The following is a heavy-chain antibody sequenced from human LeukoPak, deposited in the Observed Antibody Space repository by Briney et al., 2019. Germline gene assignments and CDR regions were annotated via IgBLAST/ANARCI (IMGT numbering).Heavy chain of an antibody. V-gene: IGHV4-4*07. CDR1: GGSISSYY. Sequence: SETLSLTCTVSGGSISSYYWSWIRQPAGKGLEWIGRIYTSGSTNYNPSLKSRVTMSVDTSKNQFSLKLSSVTAADTAVYYCARQLGYCSGGSCYYWFDPWGQGTLVTVSS. D-gene: IGHD2-15*01. CDR3: ARQLGYCSGGSCYYWFDP. CDR2: IYTSGST. J-gene: IGHJ5*02.